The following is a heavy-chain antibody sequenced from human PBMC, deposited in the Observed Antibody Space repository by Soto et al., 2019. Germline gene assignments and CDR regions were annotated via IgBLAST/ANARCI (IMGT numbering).Heavy chain of an antibody. CDR3: ARVNRFYSSGWYNWFDP. J-gene: IGHJ5*02. Sequence: PSETLSLTCAVYGGSFSGYYWSWSRQPPGKGLEWIGEINHSGSTNYNPSLKSRVTISVDTSKNQFSLKLSSVTAADTAVYYCARVNRFYSSGWYNWFDPWGQGTLVTVSS. CDR1: GGSFSGYY. V-gene: IGHV4-34*01. CDR2: INHSGST. D-gene: IGHD6-19*01.